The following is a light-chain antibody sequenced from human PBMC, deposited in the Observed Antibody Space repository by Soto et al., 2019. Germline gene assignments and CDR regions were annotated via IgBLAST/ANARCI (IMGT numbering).Light chain of an antibody. V-gene: IGLV2-11*01. CDR1: SSDVGDYNY. J-gene: IGLJ3*02. Sequence: QSVLTQPRSVSASPGQSVTISCTGTSSDVGDYNYVSWYQEHPGKAPKLMIYDVNKRPSGVPDRFSGSKSGNTASLTISGPQAEDEADYYCCSYAGSYTLWVFGGGTKVTVL. CDR3: CSYAGSYTLWV. CDR2: DVN.